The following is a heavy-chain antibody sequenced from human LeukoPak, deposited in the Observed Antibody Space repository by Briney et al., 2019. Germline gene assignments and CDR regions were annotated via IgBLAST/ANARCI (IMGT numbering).Heavy chain of an antibody. CDR3: TRGLEQWMVGHYFYYMDV. J-gene: IGHJ6*03. V-gene: IGHV4-61*02. CDR1: GGSIRSDNYY. D-gene: IGHD6-19*01. Sequence: SQTLSLTCIDSGGSIRSDNYYWSWIRQPAGKGLEWIGRIYASGNTTYKPSLKSRVTISVDTSKNQFSLKLRSVTAADTAVYYCTRGLEQWMVGHYFYYMDVWGKGTAVTVSS. CDR2: IYASGNT.